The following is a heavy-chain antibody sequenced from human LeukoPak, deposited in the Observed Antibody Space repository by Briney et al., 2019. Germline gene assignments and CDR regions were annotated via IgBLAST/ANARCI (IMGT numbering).Heavy chain of an antibody. CDR1: GFTFSNYA. V-gene: IGHV3-30-3*01. Sequence: GGSLRLSCAASGFTFSNYAMHWVRQAPGKGLEWVAVISYDGSNKYYADSVKGRFTISRDNSKNTLYLQMNSLRAEDTAVYYCARESYYYDSSGYLVYWGQGTLVTVSS. D-gene: IGHD3-22*01. J-gene: IGHJ4*02. CDR2: ISYDGSNK. CDR3: ARESYYYDSSGYLVY.